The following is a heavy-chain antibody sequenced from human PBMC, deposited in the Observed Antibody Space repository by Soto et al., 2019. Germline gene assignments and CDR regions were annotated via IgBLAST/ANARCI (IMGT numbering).Heavy chain of an antibody. V-gene: IGHV4-31*03. D-gene: IGHD6-6*01. CDR2: ISYTWRT. J-gene: IGHJ5*02. CDR3: ARGSFSSSSYWFDP. CDR1: GGSISSYANF. Sequence: SETLSLTCTVSGGSISSYANFWSWIRPLPGRGLEWIGYISYTWRTYYTPSLNSRLTISLDTSKNLFTLRLSAVTAADTAVYCCARGSFSSSSYWFDPWGQGTLVTVSS.